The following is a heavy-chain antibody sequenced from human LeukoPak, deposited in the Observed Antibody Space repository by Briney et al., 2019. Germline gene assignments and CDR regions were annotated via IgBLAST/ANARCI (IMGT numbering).Heavy chain of an antibody. CDR1: GFTFSSYS. V-gene: IGHV3-23*01. D-gene: IGHD2/OR15-2a*01. CDR3: AKLKIIGDWFDP. J-gene: IGHJ5*02. Sequence: GGSLRLSCAASGFTFSSYSMNWVRQAPGKGLEWVSAISGSGGSTYYADSVKGRFTISRDNSKNTLYLQMNSLRAEDTAVYYCAKLKIIGDWFDPWGQGTLVTVSS. CDR2: ISGSGGST.